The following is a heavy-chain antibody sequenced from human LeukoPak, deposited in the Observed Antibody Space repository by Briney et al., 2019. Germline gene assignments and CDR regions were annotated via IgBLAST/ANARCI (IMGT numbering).Heavy chain of an antibody. CDR3: AGLDVLLWFGEPHYFDY. V-gene: IGHV3-7*03. CDR2: IKQDGSEK. Sequence: PGGSLRLSCAASGFTFSSYWMSWVRQAPGKGLEWVANIKQDGSEKYYVDSVKGRFTISRDNAKNSLYLQMNSLRAEDTAVYYCAGLDVLLWFGEPHYFDYWGQGTLVTVSS. J-gene: IGHJ4*02. D-gene: IGHD3-10*01. CDR1: GFTFSSYW.